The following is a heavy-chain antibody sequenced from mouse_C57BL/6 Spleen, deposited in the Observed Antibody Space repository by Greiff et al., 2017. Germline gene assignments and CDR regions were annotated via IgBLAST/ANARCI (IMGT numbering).Heavy chain of an antibody. CDR3: ARSTDFDY. Sequence: EVHLVESGGGLVQPGGSLSLSCAASGFTFTDYYMSWVRQPPGKALEWLGFIRNKANGYTTEYSASVKGRFTISRDNSQSSLYLQMNALRAEDSATYYCARSTDFDYWGQGTTLTVSS. V-gene: IGHV7-3*01. CDR1: GFTFTDYY. D-gene: IGHD3-1*01. CDR2: IRNKANGYTT. J-gene: IGHJ2*01.